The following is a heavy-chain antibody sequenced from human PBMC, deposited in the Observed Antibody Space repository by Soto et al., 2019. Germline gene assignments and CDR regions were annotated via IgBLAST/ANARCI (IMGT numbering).Heavy chain of an antibody. V-gene: IGHV1-69*02. Sequence: QVQLVQSGAEVKKPGSSVKVSCKDSGGTFSTYSMFWVRQAPGQGLEWMGRIIPMLGIRNYAQRFQDRVKITADKSTGTAHMELSSLRSEDTALYYCTIGSWSGEVFDIWGQGTMVTVSS. J-gene: IGHJ3*02. D-gene: IGHD2-21*01. CDR3: TIGSWSGEVFDI. CDR1: GGTFSTYS. CDR2: IIPMLGIR.